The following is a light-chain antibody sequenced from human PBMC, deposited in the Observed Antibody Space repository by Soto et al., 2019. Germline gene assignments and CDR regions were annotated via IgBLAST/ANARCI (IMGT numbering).Light chain of an antibody. J-gene: IGKJ1*01. Sequence: KVMTQSPATLSEYPGERATLSCRASQSVSSNLAWYQQKPGQAPRLLIYDASTRATGIPARFSGSGSGTEFTLTISSLQSEDLAVYYCQQYDDWPEPFGQGTKV. CDR3: QQYDDWPEP. CDR2: DAS. CDR1: QSVSSN. V-gene: IGKV3-15*01.